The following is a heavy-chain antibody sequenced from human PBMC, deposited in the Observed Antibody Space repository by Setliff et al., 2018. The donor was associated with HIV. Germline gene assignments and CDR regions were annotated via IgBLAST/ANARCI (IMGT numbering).Heavy chain of an antibody. CDR3: ARVPGARPYYYYYMDV. CDR2: INPNNVGT. CDR1: GYTFADYY. Sequence: ASVKVSCKASGYTFADYYMHWVRQAPGQGLEWMGSINPNNVGTNYAQKFQGRVTMTTDTSTSTADMELRSLRSDDTAVYYCARVPGARPYYYYYMDVWGKGTTVTVSS. D-gene: IGHD3-10*01. V-gene: IGHV1-2*02. J-gene: IGHJ6*03.